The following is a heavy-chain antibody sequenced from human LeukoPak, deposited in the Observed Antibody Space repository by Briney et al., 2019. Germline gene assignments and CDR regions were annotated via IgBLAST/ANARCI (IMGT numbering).Heavy chain of an antibody. CDR3: AKDRGSSDRYDY. D-gene: IGHD1-26*01. CDR1: GFTFSSYA. Sequence: GGSLRLSCAASGFTFSSYAMSWVRQAPGKGLEWVAFIRYDGSNKYYADSVKGRFTISRDNSKNTLYLQMNSLRAEDTAVYYCAKDRGSSDRYDYWGQGTLVTVSS. J-gene: IGHJ4*02. CDR2: IRYDGSNK. V-gene: IGHV3-30*02.